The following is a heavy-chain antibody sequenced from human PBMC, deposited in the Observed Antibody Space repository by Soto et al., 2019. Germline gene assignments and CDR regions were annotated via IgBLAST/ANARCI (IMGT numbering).Heavy chain of an antibody. J-gene: IGHJ3*02. V-gene: IGHV3-7*04. Sequence: EVQVVESGGGLVQPGGSLRLSCAASGFTFSRYWMDWVRQAPRKGLEWVATIKHDGTEKYYVDSVKGRFIISRDNAKNSLFLQINGRRVEGTAVYFCVRAMGTDGWSNHPFDIWGQGTMVTVSS. CDR1: GFTFSRYW. CDR2: IKHDGTEK. CDR3: VRAMGTDGWSNHPFDI. D-gene: IGHD6-19*01.